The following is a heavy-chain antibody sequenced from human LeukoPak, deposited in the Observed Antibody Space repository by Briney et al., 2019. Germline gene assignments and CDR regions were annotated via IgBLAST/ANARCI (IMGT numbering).Heavy chain of an antibody. V-gene: IGHV4-59*01. Sequence: PSETLSLTCTVSGGSISSYYWSWIRQPPGKGLEWIGYIYYSGSTNYNPSLKSRVTISVDTSKNQFSLKLSSVTAADTAVYYCARDILRIGWHAPTFDPWGQGTLVTVSS. CDR1: GGSISSYY. D-gene: IGHD6-19*01. J-gene: IGHJ5*02. CDR3: ARDILRIGWHAPTFDP. CDR2: IYYSGST.